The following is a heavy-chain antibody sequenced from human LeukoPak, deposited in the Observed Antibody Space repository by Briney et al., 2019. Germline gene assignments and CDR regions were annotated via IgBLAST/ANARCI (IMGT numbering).Heavy chain of an antibody. CDR2: INHSGST. CDR1: GGSFSDYY. J-gene: IGHJ4*02. CDR3: ARASSPATYYFDY. D-gene: IGHD6-13*01. V-gene: IGHV4-34*01. Sequence: SETLSLTCAVYGGSFSDYYWSWIRQPPGKGLEWIGEINHSGSTNYNPSLKSRVPISIDTSKNQFSLKLSSVTAADTAVYYCARASSPATYYFDYWGQGTLVTVSS.